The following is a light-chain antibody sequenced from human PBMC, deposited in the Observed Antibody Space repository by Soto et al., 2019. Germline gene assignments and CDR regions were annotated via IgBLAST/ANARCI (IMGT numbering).Light chain of an antibody. J-gene: IGKJ2*01. CDR3: QQFSTYPVT. Sequence: AIQLTQSPSSLSASVGDRVIITCRASQGISSALAWYQQKPGKAPKLLIYDASTLESGVPSRFSGSGAGTDLALTISSLQPEDFATYYCQQFSTYPVTFGQGTKLEIK. CDR2: DAS. CDR1: QGISSA. V-gene: IGKV1-13*02.